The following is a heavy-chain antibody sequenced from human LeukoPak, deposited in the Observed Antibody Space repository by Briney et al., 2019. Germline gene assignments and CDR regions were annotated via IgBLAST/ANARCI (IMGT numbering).Heavy chain of an antibody. Sequence: GGSLRLSCAASGFTFSDSYMSWLRPAPGKGLEWVSYISSSSSYTNYADSVEGRFTISRDNAKNLLYLQMNSLRAEDTALYYCARDSGPNTGSSDYWGQGTLVTVSS. CDR2: ISSSSSYT. CDR3: ARDSGPNTGSSDY. J-gene: IGHJ4*02. D-gene: IGHD2-15*01. V-gene: IGHV3-11*06. CDR1: GFTFSDSY.